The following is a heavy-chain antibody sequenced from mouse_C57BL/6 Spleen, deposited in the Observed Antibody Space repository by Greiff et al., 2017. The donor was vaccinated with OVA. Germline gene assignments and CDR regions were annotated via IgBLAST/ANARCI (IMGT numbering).Heavy chain of an antibody. Sequence: VQLQQSGAELVRPGASVKLSCTASGFNITDYYMHWVKQRPEQGLEWIGRIDPEDGDTEYAPKFQGKATMTADTSSNTAYLQLSSLTSEDTAVYYCTTYYDYDDGVFDYWGKGTTLTVSS. J-gene: IGHJ2*01. D-gene: IGHD2-4*01. V-gene: IGHV14-1*01. CDR3: TTYYDYDDGVFDY. CDR1: GFNITDYY. CDR2: IDPEDGDT.